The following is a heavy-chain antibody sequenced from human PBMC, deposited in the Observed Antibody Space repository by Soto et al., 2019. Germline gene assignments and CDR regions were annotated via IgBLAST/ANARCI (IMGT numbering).Heavy chain of an antibody. CDR3: AKEIRMLLVDIAVGPGFDY. J-gene: IGHJ4*02. V-gene: IGHV3-30*18. CDR1: GFTFSSYG. CDR2: ISYDGSNK. D-gene: IGHD6-19*01. Sequence: QVQLVESGGGVVQPGRSLRLSCAASGFTFSSYGMHWVRQAPGKGLEWVAVISYDGSNKYYADSVKGRFTISRDNSKNTLYLQMNSLRAEDTAVYYCAKEIRMLLVDIAVGPGFDYWGQGTLVTVSS.